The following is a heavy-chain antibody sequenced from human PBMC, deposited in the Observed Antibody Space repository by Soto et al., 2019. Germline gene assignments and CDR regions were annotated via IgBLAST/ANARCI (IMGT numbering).Heavy chain of an antibody. D-gene: IGHD2-2*02. J-gene: IGHJ6*02. CDR2: ISSSGSTI. CDR3: ATLGYCSSTSCYTTYYYYAMDV. V-gene: IGHV3-48*03. Sequence: PGGSLRLSCAASGFTFSSDEMNWVRQAPGKGLGWGSYISSSGSTIYYADSVKGRFTISRDNAKNSLYLQMNSLRAEDTAVYYCATLGYCSSTSCYTTYYYYAMDVWGQGTTVTVSS. CDR1: GFTFSSDE.